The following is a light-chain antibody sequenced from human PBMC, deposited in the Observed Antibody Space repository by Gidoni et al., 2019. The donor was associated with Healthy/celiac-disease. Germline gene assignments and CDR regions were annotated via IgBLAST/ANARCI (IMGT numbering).Light chain of an antibody. CDR2: RNN. Sequence: QSVLTQPPSASGTPGQRVTISCSGSTSNIGTNYVYWYQQFPGTAPKLRIYRNNQRPSGVPDRFSGSKSGTSASLAISGLRAEDEADYSCAAWDDTLSGWVFGGGTKLTVL. CDR1: TSNIGTNY. CDR3: AAWDDTLSGWV. J-gene: IGLJ3*02. V-gene: IGLV1-47*01.